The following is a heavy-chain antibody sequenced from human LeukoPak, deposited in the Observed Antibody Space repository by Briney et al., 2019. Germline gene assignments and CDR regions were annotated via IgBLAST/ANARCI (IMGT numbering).Heavy chain of an antibody. D-gene: IGHD6-13*01. Sequence: GGSLRLSCAASGFTFSSYGMHWVRQAPGKGLEWVAVISYDGSNKYYADSVKGRFTISRGNSKNTLYLQMNSLRAEDTAVYYCAKARPAIAAAGTGPYYYYGMDVWGQGTTVTVSS. CDR1: GFTFSSYG. CDR2: ISYDGSNK. J-gene: IGHJ6*02. CDR3: AKARPAIAAAGTGPYYYYGMDV. V-gene: IGHV3-30*18.